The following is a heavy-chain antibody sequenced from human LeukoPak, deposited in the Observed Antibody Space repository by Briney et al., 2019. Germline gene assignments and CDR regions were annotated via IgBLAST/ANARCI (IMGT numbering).Heavy chain of an antibody. CDR2: INPSGGST. CDR1: GYTFTSYY. J-gene: IGHJ4*02. D-gene: IGHD6-13*01. Sequence: GASVKVSCKASGYTFTSYYMHWVRQAPGQGLEWMGMINPSGGSTSYAQKFQGRVTMTRDTSTSTVYMELSSLRSEDTAAYYCASSIXDXSSXYGGDSSGPGDYWGQGTLVTVSS. CDR3: ASSIXDXSSXYGGDSSGPGDY. V-gene: IGHV1-46*01.